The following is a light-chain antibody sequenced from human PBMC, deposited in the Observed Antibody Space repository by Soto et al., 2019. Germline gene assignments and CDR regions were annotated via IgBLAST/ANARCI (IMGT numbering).Light chain of an antibody. Sequence: EIVLTQSPATLSLSPGERATLSCWASQSVSSYLAWYQQKPGQAPRLLIYDASNRATDVPPRFRGSGSGTDFILTISSLEPEDFAVYYCQQRHMWPITFGQGTRLEIK. J-gene: IGKJ5*01. CDR3: QQRHMWPIT. CDR1: QSVSSY. CDR2: DAS. V-gene: IGKV3-11*01.